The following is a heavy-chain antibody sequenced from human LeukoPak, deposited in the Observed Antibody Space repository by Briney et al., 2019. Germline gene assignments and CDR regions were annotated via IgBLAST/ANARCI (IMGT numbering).Heavy chain of an antibody. CDR1: GGSISSGGYY. J-gene: IGHJ4*02. CDR3: ACGVVVITEIDY. D-gene: IGHD3-22*01. CDR2: IYYSGST. Sequence: PSQTLSLTCTVSGGSISSGGYYWGWIRQHPGKGLEWIGYIYYSGSTYYNPSLKSRVTISVDTSKNQLSLKLSSVTAADTAVYYCACGVVVITEIDYWGQGTLVTVSS. V-gene: IGHV4-31*03.